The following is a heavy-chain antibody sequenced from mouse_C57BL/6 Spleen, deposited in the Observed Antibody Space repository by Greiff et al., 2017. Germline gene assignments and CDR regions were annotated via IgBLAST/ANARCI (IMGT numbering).Heavy chain of an antibody. Sequence: VQLQQPGTELVKPGASVKLSCKASGYTFTSYWMHWVKQRPGQGLEWIGNINPSNGGTNYNEKFKRKATLTVDKSSSTAYMQLSSLTSEDSAVYYCARSIGTAQVAWFAYWGQGTLVTVSA. CDR3: ARSIGTAQVAWFAY. CDR1: GYTFTSYW. V-gene: IGHV1-53*01. CDR2: INPSNGGT. D-gene: IGHD3-2*02. J-gene: IGHJ3*01.